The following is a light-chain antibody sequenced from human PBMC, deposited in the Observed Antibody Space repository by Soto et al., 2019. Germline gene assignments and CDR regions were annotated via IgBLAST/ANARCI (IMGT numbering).Light chain of an antibody. CDR2: AVN. J-gene: IGLJ1*01. V-gene: IGLV2-11*01. CDR3: CSYAGSYTYV. CDR1: SSDVGGHNY. Sequence: QSALTQPRSVSGSPGQSVTISCTGTSSDVGGHNYVSWYQQRPGKAPKLMLYAVNKRPSGIPDRFSGSKSGNTASLTVSGLQPEDEADYYCCSYAGSYTYVFGTGTKLTVL.